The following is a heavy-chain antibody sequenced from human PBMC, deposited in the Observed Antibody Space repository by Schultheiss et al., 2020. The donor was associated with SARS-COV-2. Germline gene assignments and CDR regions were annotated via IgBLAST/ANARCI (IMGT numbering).Heavy chain of an antibody. CDR1: GYSISSGYY. CDR3: ARGTAVAGSWFDP. D-gene: IGHD6-19*01. CDR2: IYYSGNT. Sequence: SETLSLTCAVSGYSISSGYYWGWIRQPPGKGLEWIGYIYYSGNTNYNPSLKSRVTISLDSSKNQFSLKLSSVTAADTAVYYCARGTAVAGSWFDPWGQGTLVTVSS. V-gene: IGHV4-38-2*01. J-gene: IGHJ5*02.